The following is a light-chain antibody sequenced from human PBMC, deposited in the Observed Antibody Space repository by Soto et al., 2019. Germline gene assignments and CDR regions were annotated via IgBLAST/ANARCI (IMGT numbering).Light chain of an antibody. J-gene: IGKJ1*01. CDR2: AAS. Sequence: DIQMTQSPSSLSASVGDRVTITCRASQRIRNNLNWYQQKPGKAPNLLIYAASNLQSGVPSRFSGSGSGTDFTLTISGLQPEDIATYYCQQSHTTLWTFGQGTKVEIK. CDR1: QRIRNN. V-gene: IGKV1-39*01. CDR3: QQSHTTLWT.